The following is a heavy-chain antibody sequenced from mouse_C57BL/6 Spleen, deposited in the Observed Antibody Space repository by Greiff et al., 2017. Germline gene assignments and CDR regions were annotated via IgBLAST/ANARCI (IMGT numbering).Heavy chain of an antibody. J-gene: IGHJ2*01. Sequence: QVQLKQPGAELVKPGASVKMSCQASGYTFTSYWITWVKQRPGQGLEWIGDIYPGSGSTNYNEKFKSKATLTVDTSSSTAYMQLSSLTSEDSAVYYCARRVLRYFDYWGQGTTLTVSS. CDR2: IYPGSGST. D-gene: IGHD1-1*01. CDR3: ARRVLRYFDY. CDR1: GYTFTSYW. V-gene: IGHV1-55*01.